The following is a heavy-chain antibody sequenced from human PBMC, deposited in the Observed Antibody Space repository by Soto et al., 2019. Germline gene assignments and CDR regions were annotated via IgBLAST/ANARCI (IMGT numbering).Heavy chain of an antibody. D-gene: IGHD3-3*01. Sequence: VQLVESGGGSVQPGGSLRLSCAASGFTFSSGYTFSSFWMICVRQAPGKGLEWVANINKDGSEKYYVDSVKGRFTSSRDNANNPLYLQMDSLRADDTAIYYCVIYRRLEPLFSYWGQGTMVTDPS. J-gene: IGHJ4*02. CDR3: VIYRRLEPLFSY. CDR1: GFTFSSGYTFSSFW. CDR2: INKDGSEK. V-gene: IGHV3-7*03.